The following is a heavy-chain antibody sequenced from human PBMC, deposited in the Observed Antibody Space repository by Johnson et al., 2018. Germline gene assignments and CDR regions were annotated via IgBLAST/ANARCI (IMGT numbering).Heavy chain of an antibody. V-gene: IGHV3-11*01. CDR3: ARVRGYCSGGSCYSGDYYYYGMDV. J-gene: IGHJ6*02. Sequence: QVQLVESGGGLVKPGGSLRLSCAASGFTFSDYYMSWIRQAPGKGLEWVSYISSSGSTIYYADSVKGRFTIYRDNAKNSLYLQMNSLRAEDTAVYYCARVRGYCSGGSCYSGDYYYYGMDVWGQGTTVTVSS. CDR1: GFTFSDYY. D-gene: IGHD2-15*01. CDR2: ISSSGSTI.